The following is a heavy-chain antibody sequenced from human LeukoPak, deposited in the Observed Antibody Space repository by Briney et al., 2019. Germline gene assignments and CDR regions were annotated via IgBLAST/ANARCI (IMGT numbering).Heavy chain of an antibody. CDR3: ARAVRSAATNYYYYMDV. J-gene: IGHJ6*03. CDR2: MNPNSGNT. CDR1: GYTFTSYD. V-gene: IGHV1-8*01. Sequence: ASVKVSCEASGYTFTSYDINWVRQATGQGLEWMGWMNPNSGNTGYAQKFQGRVTMTRNTSISTAYMELSSLRSEDTAVYYCARAVRSAATNYYYYMDVWGKGTTVTVSS. D-gene: IGHD5-12*01.